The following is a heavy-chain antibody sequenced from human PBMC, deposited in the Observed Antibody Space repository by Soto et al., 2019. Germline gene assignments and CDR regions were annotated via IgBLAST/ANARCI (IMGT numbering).Heavy chain of an antibody. D-gene: IGHD6-19*01. Sequence: GGSLRLSCAASGFTFSSYGMHWVRQAPGKGLEWVAVISYDGSNKYYADSVKGRFTISRDNSKNTLYLQMNSLRAEDTAVYYCAKFGIAVAGPWVIEDYFDYWGQGTLVTVSS. J-gene: IGHJ4*02. CDR2: ISYDGSNK. V-gene: IGHV3-30*18. CDR1: GFTFSSYG. CDR3: AKFGIAVAGPWVIEDYFDY.